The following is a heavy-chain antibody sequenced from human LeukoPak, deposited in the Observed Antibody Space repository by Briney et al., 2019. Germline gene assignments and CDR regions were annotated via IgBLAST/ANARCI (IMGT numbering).Heavy chain of an antibody. CDR1: GFLYHIYD. D-gene: IGHD2-2*01. J-gene: IGHJ5*02. Sequence: GGSLTLLCAASGFLYHIYDMSWPPDATGKGLEWVSDNSASGGTTYYGDSERARFTISRDKSENTVYLQMNSLRVEDTALYYCAKEPREYCGSNACPNWLDAWGQGTLVTVSS. V-gene: IGHV3-23*01. CDR2: NSASGGTT. CDR3: AKEPREYCGSNACPNWLDA.